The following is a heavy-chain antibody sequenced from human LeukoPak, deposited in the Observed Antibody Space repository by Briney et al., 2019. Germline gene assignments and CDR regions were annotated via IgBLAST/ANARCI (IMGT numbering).Heavy chain of an antibody. CDR3: ARKRPNYFDY. CDR1: GFTFGGYW. CDR2: IKQDGYEK. V-gene: IGHV3-7*01. J-gene: IGHJ4*02. Sequence: GGSLRLSCAASGFTFGGYWMSWVRQTPEKGLEWVANIKQDGYEKYYVDSVKGRFTISRDNAKNSLYLQMSSLRAEDTALYYCARKRPNYFDYWGQGTLVTVSS.